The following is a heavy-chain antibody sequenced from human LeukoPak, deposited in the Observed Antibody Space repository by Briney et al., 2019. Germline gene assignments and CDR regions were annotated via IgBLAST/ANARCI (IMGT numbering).Heavy chain of an antibody. CDR1: GFTFSTYW. CDR3: VRVGGRSSIGGDC. D-gene: IGHD3-10*01. Sequence: GGSLRLSCAASGFTFSTYWMHWVRHAPGTGLVWVSRIKSDGSNSNYADCVKGRFTISRDNAKNTLYLQMNSLSAEDTAVYHCVRVGGRSSIGGDCWGQGTLVTVSS. CDR2: IKSDGSNS. V-gene: IGHV3-74*01. J-gene: IGHJ4*02.